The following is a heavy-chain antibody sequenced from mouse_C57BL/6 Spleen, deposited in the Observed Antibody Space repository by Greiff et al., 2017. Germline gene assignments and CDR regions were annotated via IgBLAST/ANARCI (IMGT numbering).Heavy chain of an antibody. V-gene: IGHV5-17*01. CDR1: GFTFSDYG. CDR2: ISSGSSTN. Sequence: EVQGVESGGGLVKPGGSLKLSCAASGFTFSDYGMHWVRQAPEEGLEWVAYISSGSSTNYYADTVKGRFTISKDNAKNTLFLQMTSLRSEDTALYYGARSGSSKYFDVWGTGTTVTVSS. D-gene: IGHD1-1*01. J-gene: IGHJ1*03. CDR3: ARSGSSKYFDV.